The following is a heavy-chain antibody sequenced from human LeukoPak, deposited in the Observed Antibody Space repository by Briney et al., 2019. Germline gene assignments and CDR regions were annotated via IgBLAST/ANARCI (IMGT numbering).Heavy chain of an antibody. V-gene: IGHV4-30-4*08. CDR1: DDSIRSSDYF. Sequence: SETLSLTCTVSDDSIRSSDYFWGWIRQPPGKGLEWIGYIDYSGSTYYNPSLKSRVTISADTSKTQFSLNLSSVTAADTAVYYCARGKRYYYDSSGYSEAFDIWGQGTMVTVSS. J-gene: IGHJ3*02. CDR3: ARGKRYYYDSSGYSEAFDI. D-gene: IGHD3-22*01. CDR2: IDYSGST.